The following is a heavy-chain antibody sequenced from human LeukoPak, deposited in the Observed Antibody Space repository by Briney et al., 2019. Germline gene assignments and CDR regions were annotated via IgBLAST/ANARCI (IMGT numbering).Heavy chain of an antibody. D-gene: IGHD2-15*01. CDR3: AKGSSPSCTGGSCFLADY. CDR2: ISYDGSNK. V-gene: IGHV3-30*18. Sequence: HPGGSLRLSCAASGFTFSSYGMHWVRQAPGKGLEWVAVISYDGSNKYYADSVKGRFTISRDNSKNTLSLQMNSLRTEDTAVYYCAKGSSPSCTGGSCFLADYWGQGTLVTVSS. J-gene: IGHJ4*02. CDR1: GFTFSSYG.